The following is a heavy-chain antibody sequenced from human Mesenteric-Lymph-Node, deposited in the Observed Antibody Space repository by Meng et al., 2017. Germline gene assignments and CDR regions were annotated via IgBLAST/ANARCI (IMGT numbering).Heavy chain of an antibody. J-gene: IGHJ4*01. CDR3: ARERDSGPNHFDY. V-gene: IGHV6-1*01. D-gene: IGHD5-12*01. CDR1: GDSVSSNSAA. Sequence: QVQLQQSGPGLVQPSQTLSLPCALSGDSVSSNSAAWIWIRQSPSRGLEWLGRTYYKSKWYNDYAVSVKRRITINPDTSRNQFSLQLNSVTPEDTAVYFCARERDSGPNHFDYWGQGILVTVSS. CDR2: TYYKSKWYN.